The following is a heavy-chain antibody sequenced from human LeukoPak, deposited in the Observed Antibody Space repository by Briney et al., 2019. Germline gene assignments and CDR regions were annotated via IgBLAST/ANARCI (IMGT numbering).Heavy chain of an antibody. Sequence: PGGSLRLSCAASGFTFSSYSMNWVRQAPGKGLKWVSSISSSSSYIYYADSVKGRFTISRDNAKNSLYLQMNSLRAEDTAVYYCAREIHDYGVAYYFDHWGQGTLVPVSS. D-gene: IGHD4-17*01. CDR3: AREIHDYGVAYYFDH. V-gene: IGHV3-21*01. J-gene: IGHJ4*02. CDR2: ISSSSSYI. CDR1: GFTFSSYS.